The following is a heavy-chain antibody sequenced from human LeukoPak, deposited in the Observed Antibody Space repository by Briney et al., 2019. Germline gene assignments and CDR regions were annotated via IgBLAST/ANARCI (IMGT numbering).Heavy chain of an antibody. D-gene: IGHD3-3*01. CDR3: AKTLFGVAIVLDS. CDR2: IRHSDDST. V-gene: IGHV3-23*01. Sequence: PGGSLRLSCAASGFTFDNYAFHWVRQPPGKGLEWVSVIRHSDDSTYNADSVKGRFTISRDISKNTLYLQMNSLSAEDTAIYYCAKTLFGVAIVLDSWGPGTLVTVSS. J-gene: IGHJ4*02. CDR1: GFTFDNYA.